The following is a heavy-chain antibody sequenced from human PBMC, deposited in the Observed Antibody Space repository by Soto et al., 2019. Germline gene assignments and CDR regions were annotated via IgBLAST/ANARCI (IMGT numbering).Heavy chain of an antibody. Sequence: GGSLRLFCAASGLTFSNYAMRWVRQAPGKGLEWVAVISYEGSNKYYADSVKGRFTISRDNSKHRLYLHMNSLRAEDTAVYYCARSYHDYVWGTYRLFFDYWGQGTLVTVS. D-gene: IGHD3-16*02. CDR1: GLTFSNYA. CDR3: ARSYHDYVWGTYRLFFDY. CDR2: ISYEGSNK. J-gene: IGHJ4*02. V-gene: IGHV3-30-3*01.